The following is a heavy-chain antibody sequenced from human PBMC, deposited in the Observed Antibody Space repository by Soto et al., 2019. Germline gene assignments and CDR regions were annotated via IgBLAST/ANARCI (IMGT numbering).Heavy chain of an antibody. V-gene: IGHV1-3*01. CDR3: AREKYDYISLYFDY. D-gene: IGHD3-16*01. Sequence: ASVKVSCKASGYTFTSYAMHWVRQAPGQSLEWMGWINAGNGNTKYSQKFQGRVTITRDTSASTAYMELSSLRSEDTAVYYCAREKYDYISLYFDYWGQGTLVTVSS. CDR1: GYTFTSYA. J-gene: IGHJ4*02. CDR2: INAGNGNT.